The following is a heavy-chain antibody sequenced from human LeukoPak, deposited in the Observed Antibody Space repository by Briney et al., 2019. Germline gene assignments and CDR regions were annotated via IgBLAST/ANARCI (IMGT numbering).Heavy chain of an antibody. CDR2: INPSGGST. CDR3: ARETGAARPDSSYYFDY. D-gene: IGHD6-6*01. Sequence: ASVKVSCKASGYTFTGYYMHWVRQAPGQGLEWMGIINPSGGSTSYAQKFQGRVTMTRDTSTSTVYMELSSLRSEDTAVYYCARETGAARPDSSYYFDYWGQGTLVTVSS. V-gene: IGHV1-46*01. J-gene: IGHJ4*02. CDR1: GYTFTGYY.